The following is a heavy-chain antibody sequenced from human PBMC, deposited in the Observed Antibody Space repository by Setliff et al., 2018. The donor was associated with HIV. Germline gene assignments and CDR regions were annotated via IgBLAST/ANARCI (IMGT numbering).Heavy chain of an antibody. CDR1: GGTFSRHT. CDR2: IITIFGTT. D-gene: IGHD3-22*01. CDR3: ARDNYYDSSGTIGY. J-gene: IGHJ4*02. Sequence: GASVKVSCKSSGGTFSRHTISWVRQAPGQGLEWMGGIITIFGTTYYTQKFQGRVSITADASTSTAYMELSSLKSEDPAVYYCARDNYYDSSGTIGYWGQGALVTVSS. V-gene: IGHV1-69*13.